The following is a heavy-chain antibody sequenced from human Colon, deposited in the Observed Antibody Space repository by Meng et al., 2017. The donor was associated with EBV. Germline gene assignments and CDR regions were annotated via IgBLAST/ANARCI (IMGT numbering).Heavy chain of an antibody. J-gene: IGHJ2*01. CDR3: ARVGWRQWSFDL. CDR2: IYYSGST. CDR1: GGSISRCDYY. Sequence: QVRPQGSGSGLVKPSQTLPLTFPVSGGSISRCDYYWSWIRQPPGKGLELIGHIYYSGSTSYNPSLKSRVTISVDTYNNQFSLKLSSVTAADTAVYYCARVGWRQWSFDLWGRGTLVTVSS. D-gene: IGHD5-18*01. V-gene: IGHV4-30-4*01.